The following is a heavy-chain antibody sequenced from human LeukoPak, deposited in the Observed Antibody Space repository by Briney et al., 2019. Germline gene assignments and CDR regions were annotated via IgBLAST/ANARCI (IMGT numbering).Heavy chain of an antibody. CDR2: IYYSGST. V-gene: IGHV4-28*03. J-gene: IGHJ4*02. D-gene: IGHD3-3*01. CDR1: GYSISSSSW. Sequence: SDTLSLTCAVSGYSISSSSWWGWIRQPPGKGLEWIGYIYYSGSTNYNPSLKSRVTISVDTSKNQFSLKLSSVTAADTAVYYCARASFWSGYRIDYWGQGTLVTVSS. CDR3: ARASFWSGYRIDY.